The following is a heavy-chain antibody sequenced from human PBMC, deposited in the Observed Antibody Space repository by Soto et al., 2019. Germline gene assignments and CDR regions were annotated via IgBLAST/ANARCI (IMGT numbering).Heavy chain of an antibody. D-gene: IGHD2-2*01. CDR1: GGSISSYY. CDR3: ARHVSSTSFDYYYYMDV. J-gene: IGHJ6*03. V-gene: IGHV4-59*08. Sequence: SETLSLTCTVSGGSISSYYWSWIRQPPGKGLEWIGYIYYSGSTNYNPSLKSRVTISVDTSKNQFSLKQSSVTAADTAVYYCARHVSSTSFDYYYYMDVWGKGTTVTVSS. CDR2: IYYSGST.